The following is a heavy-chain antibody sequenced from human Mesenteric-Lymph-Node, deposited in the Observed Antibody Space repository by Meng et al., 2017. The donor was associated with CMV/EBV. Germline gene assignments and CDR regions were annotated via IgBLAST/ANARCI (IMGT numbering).Heavy chain of an antibody. CDR2: TLYRSEWYH. CDR1: GDTVSSNNAA. Sequence: LRLSCVISGDTVSSNNAAWNWIRQSPSRGLEWLGRTLYRSEWYHHYADSVKSRITVNADTSKNQFSLQLNSVTPEDTAVYYCVRAPSAWSGFYFDFWGQGTLVTVSS. D-gene: IGHD3-10*02. CDR3: VRAPSAWSGFYFDF. J-gene: IGHJ4*02. V-gene: IGHV6-1*01.